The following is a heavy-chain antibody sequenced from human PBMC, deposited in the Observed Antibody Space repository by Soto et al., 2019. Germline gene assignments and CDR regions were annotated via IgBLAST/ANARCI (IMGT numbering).Heavy chain of an antibody. V-gene: IGHV3-23*01. Sequence: PGGSLRLSCAASGFTFSSYAMSWVRQAPGKGLQWVAVISGNGENTYYADSVKGRFTISRDNSKNTLFLQLNSLRAEDTAVYYCARDNSFLTGPLYWGQGTLVTVSS. CDR3: ARDNSFLTGPLY. CDR2: ISGNGENT. J-gene: IGHJ4*02. CDR1: GFTFSSYA. D-gene: IGHD3-9*01.